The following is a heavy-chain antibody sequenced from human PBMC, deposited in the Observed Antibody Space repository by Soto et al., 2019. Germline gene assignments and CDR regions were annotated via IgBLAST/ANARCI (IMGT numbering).Heavy chain of an antibody. CDR2: IKSKTDGGTT. Sequence: EVQLVESGGGLVKPGGSLRLSCAASGFTFENAWMSWVRQAPGKGLEWVGRIKSKTDGGTTDYAAPVKGRFTISRDDSKKTLYRQMNSLTTEDTAVYYCTTHLGYCSGGSCYYGYFDYWGQETPVTVSS. J-gene: IGHJ4*02. CDR1: GFTFENAW. V-gene: IGHV3-15*01. D-gene: IGHD2-15*01. CDR3: TTHLGYCSGGSCYYGYFDY.